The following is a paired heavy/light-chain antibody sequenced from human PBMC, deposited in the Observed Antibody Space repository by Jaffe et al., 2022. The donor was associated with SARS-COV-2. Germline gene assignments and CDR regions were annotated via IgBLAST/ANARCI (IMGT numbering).Light chain of an antibody. CDR2: GAS. CDR1: QSLYSRY. CDR3: QQYDMLPFT. Sequence: NVLTQSPGILSLSPGERATLSCRASQSLYSRYLAWYQQKPGQAPRLLIYGASTRATGIPDRFRGSGSGTDFTLTISRLEPEDFAVYFCQQYDMLPFTFGPGTQVDIK. V-gene: IGKV3-20*01. J-gene: IGKJ3*01.
Heavy chain of an antibody. D-gene: IGHD6-13*01. J-gene: IGHJ4*02. CDR2: IGASTGHT. CDR1: GYTFSNHA. Sequence: QVQLVQSGPEVRKPGASVKVSCKASGYTFSNHAFAWVRQAPGLGPEWMGWIGASTGHTFYAPDFQGRLTMSTDTSTTTVYMELGNLRSDDTAMYYCARDVRERVEAVSAHDYWGQGTLVTVSS. CDR3: ARDVRERVEAVSAHDY. V-gene: IGHV1-18*04.